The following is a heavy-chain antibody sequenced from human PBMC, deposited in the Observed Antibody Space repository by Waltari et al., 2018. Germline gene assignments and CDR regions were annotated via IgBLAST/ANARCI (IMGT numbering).Heavy chain of an antibody. J-gene: IGHJ3*01. Sequence: EGQLVESGGGLVKPGGSLRFSCAASGFTVPCTYMNWVRQAPGKGLEWVSTIYSSATTFYADSVKGRFTISRDNSKNLLFLQMDDLRVNDTAVYYCARGGQIVRPRPLDLWGPGTLVTVSS. CDR2: IYSSATT. CDR3: ARGGQIVRPRPLDL. V-gene: IGHV3-66*01. CDR1: GFTVPCTY. D-gene: IGHD6-6*01.